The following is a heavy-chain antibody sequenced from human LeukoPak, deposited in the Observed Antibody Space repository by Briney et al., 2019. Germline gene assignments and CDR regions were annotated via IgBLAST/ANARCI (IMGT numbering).Heavy chain of an antibody. CDR1: GFTFSSYW. J-gene: IGHJ6*03. CDR2: IKQDGSEK. CDR3: GRVYPRYYYMDV. V-gene: IGHV3-7*01. Sequence: GGSLRLSCAASGFTFSSYWMSWVRQAPGKGLEWVANIKQDGSEKYYVDSVKGRFTISRDNAKNSLYLQMNSLRAEDTAVYHCGRVYPRYYYMDVWGKGTTVTVSS.